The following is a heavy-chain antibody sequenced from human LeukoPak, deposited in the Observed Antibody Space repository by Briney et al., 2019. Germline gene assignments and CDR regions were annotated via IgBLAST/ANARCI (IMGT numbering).Heavy chain of an antibody. V-gene: IGHV3-21*01. J-gene: IGHJ4*02. CDR2: ISSSSSYI. CDR3: ARDSSWHVPVPENPVAFDY. D-gene: IGHD6-13*01. CDR1: GFTFSSYS. Sequence: GGSLRLSCAASGFTFSSYSMNWIRQAPGKGLEWVSSISSSSSYIYYADSVKGRFTISRDNAKNSLYLQMNSLRAEDTAVYYCARDSSWHVPVPENPVAFDYWGQGTLVTVSS.